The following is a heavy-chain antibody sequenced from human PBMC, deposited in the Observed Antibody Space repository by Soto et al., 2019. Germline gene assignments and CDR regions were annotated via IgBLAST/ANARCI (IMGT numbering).Heavy chain of an antibody. J-gene: IGHJ5*02. D-gene: IGHD2-2*01. CDR3: ARVVRASDHKYCSSTSCGGWFDP. V-gene: IGHV4-61*08. CDR2: IYYSGST. CDR1: GGSISSDDYY. Sequence: SETLSLTCTVSGGSISSDDYYWSWIRQPPGKGLEWIGYIYYSGSTNYNPSLKSRVTISVDTSKNQFSLKLSSVTAADTAVYYCARVVRASDHKYCSSTSCGGWFDPWGQGTLVTVSS.